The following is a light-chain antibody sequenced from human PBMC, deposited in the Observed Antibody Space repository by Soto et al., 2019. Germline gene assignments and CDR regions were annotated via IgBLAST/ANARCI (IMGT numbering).Light chain of an antibody. J-gene: IGLJ3*02. CDR3: VAWDDDLSARV. V-gene: IGLV1-47*01. CDR2: MNN. Sequence: QSALTQPPSLSGTPGQTVTISCLGSRSNIGSSIVHWYQQLPGTAPKHLIYMNNQRPAGVPDRFSGPKSGTSASLVISALRSEAEADYYCVAWDDDLSARVFGGGTKVTVL. CDR1: RSNIGSSI.